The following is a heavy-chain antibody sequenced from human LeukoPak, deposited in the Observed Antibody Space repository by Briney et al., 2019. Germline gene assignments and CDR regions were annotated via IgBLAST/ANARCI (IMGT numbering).Heavy chain of an antibody. CDR1: GFTFSSYG. D-gene: IGHD3-9*01. CDR2: ISGSGGST. J-gene: IGHJ4*02. CDR3: AKCKSRGYYDIFGPRAPLDY. Sequence: PGGSLRLSCAASGFTFSSYGMSWVRQAPGKGLEWVSAISGSGGSTYYADSVKGRFTISRDNSKNTLYLQMNSLRAEDTAVYYCAKCKSRGYYDIFGPRAPLDYWGQGTLVTVSS. V-gene: IGHV3-23*01.